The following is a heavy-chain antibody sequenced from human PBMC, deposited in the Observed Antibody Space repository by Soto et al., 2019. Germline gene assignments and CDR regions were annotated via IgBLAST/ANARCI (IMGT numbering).Heavy chain of an antibody. CDR3: ARVIVATISGSYYFDY. Sequence: QVQLQQWGAGLLKPSETLSLTCAVYGGSFSGYYWSWIRQPPGKGLEWIGEINHSGSTNYHPSLKSRVTISVDTSKNQFSLKLSSVTAADTAVYYCARVIVATISGSYYFDYWGQGTLVTVSS. V-gene: IGHV4-34*01. CDR2: INHSGST. CDR1: GGSFSGYY. J-gene: IGHJ4*02. D-gene: IGHD5-12*01.